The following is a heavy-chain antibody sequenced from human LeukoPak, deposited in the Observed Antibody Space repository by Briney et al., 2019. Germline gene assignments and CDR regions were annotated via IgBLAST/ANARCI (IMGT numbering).Heavy chain of an antibody. CDR3: ARDVDYGDYPYYFDY. CDR2: INPSGGST. CDR1: GYTFTSYY. J-gene: IGHJ4*02. V-gene: IGHV1-46*01. D-gene: IGHD4-17*01. Sequence: ASVTVSCKASGYTFTSYYMHWVRQAPGQGLEWMGIINPSGGSTSYAQKFQGRVTMTRDTSTSTVYMELSSLRSEDTAVYYCARDVDYGDYPYYFDYWGQGTLVTVSS.